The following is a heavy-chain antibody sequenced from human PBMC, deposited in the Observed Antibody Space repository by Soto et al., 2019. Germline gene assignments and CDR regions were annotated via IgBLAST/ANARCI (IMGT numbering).Heavy chain of an antibody. CDR1: GGSVSSGSYY. D-gene: IGHD3-16*02. CDR2: IYYSGST. J-gene: IGHJ4*02. CDR3: ARRRSYRAHFDY. V-gene: IGHV4-61*01. Sequence: SETLSLTCTVSGGSVSSGSYYWSWLRQPPGKGLEWIGYIYYSGSTNYNPSLKSRVTISVDTSKNQFSLKLSSVTAADTAVYYCARRRSYRAHFDYWGQGTPVTVSS.